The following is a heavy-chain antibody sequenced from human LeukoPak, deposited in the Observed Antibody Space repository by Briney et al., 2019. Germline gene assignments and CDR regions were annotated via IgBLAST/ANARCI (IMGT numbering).Heavy chain of an antibody. CDR2: IYYSGST. D-gene: IGHD3-22*01. CDR1: GGSISSYY. CDR3: ARTKDYYDSSGYYPYWFDP. Sequence: PSETLSLTCTVSGGSISSYYWSWIRQPPGKGLEWIGYIYYSGSTNYNPSLKSRVTISVDTFKNQFSLKLSSVTAADTAVYYCARTKDYYDSSGYYPYWFDPWGQGTLVTVSS. V-gene: IGHV4-59*01. J-gene: IGHJ5*02.